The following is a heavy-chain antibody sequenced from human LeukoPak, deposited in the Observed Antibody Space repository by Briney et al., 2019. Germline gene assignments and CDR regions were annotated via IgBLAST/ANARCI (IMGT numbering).Heavy chain of an antibody. CDR2: IIPIFGTA. CDR1: GGTFSSYA. CDR3: ARAHVRAYYDSSGYSDPFDY. J-gene: IGHJ4*02. D-gene: IGHD3-22*01. V-gene: IGHV1-69*05. Sequence: SVKVSCKASGGTFSSYAISWVRQAPGQGLEWMGGIIPIFGTANYAQKFQGRVTITTDESTSTAYMELSSLRSEDTAVYYCARAHVRAYYDSSGYSDPFDYWGQGTLVTVSS.